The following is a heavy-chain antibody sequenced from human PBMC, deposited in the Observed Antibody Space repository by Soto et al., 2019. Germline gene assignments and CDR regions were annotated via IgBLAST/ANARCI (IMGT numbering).Heavy chain of an antibody. D-gene: IGHD3-10*01. CDR2: IWYDGSNK. V-gene: IGHV3-33*01. Sequence: QVQLVESGGGVVQPGRSLRLSCAASGFTFSSYGMHWVRQAPGKGLEWVAVIWYDGSNKYYADSVKGRFTISRDNSKNTLYLQMSSLRAEDTAVYYCARERQDVMGRGYCYYYGMDVWGQGTTVTVSS. J-gene: IGHJ6*02. CDR1: GFTFSSYG. CDR3: ARERQDVMGRGYCYYYGMDV.